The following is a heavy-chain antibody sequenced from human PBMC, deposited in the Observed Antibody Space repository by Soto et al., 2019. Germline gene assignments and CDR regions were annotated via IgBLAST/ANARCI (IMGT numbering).Heavy chain of an antibody. J-gene: IGHJ3*02. CDR3: ASQAIAVAGGAFDI. D-gene: IGHD6-19*01. CDR1: GFTVSSID. Sequence: EVQLVESGGGLVQTGGSLRLSCAASGFTVSSIDMSWVRQAPGKGLEWVSVIYSGGSTYYADSVKGRFTISRDNSKNTLYLQVNSLRAEDTALYYCASQAIAVAGGAFDIWGQGTMVTVSS. V-gene: IGHV3-66*04. CDR2: IYSGGST.